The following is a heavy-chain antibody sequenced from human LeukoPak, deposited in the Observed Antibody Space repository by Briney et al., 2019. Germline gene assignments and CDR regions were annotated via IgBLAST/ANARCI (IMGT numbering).Heavy chain of an antibody. CDR3: ARDSVEWYIFDY. Sequence: GRSRRPSRAASGFSLSRLWVQWDSPAHRKGPVWVARTNRVGSSTAYTDSVKGRFTISKDNAKNTLYLLMNSLRAEDTAVYYCARDSVEWYIFDYWGQGTLVTVSS. CDR1: GFSLSRLW. D-gene: IGHD3-3*01. J-gene: IGHJ4*02. V-gene: IGHV3-74*01. CDR2: TNRVGSST.